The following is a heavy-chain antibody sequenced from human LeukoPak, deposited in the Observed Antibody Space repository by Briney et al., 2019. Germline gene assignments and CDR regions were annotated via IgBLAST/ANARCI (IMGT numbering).Heavy chain of an antibody. CDR3: ASLSDYGSGRTDAFDI. Sequence: GGSLRLSCAASGFTFSSHWMSWVRQAPGKGLEWVANIQQDGSDKNYVDSVKGRFTISRDNAKKSLSLQMNSLRAEDTADYYCASLSDYGSGRTDAFDIWGQGTMVTVSS. J-gene: IGHJ3*02. V-gene: IGHV3-7*01. CDR2: IQQDGSDK. CDR1: GFTFSSHW. D-gene: IGHD3-10*01.